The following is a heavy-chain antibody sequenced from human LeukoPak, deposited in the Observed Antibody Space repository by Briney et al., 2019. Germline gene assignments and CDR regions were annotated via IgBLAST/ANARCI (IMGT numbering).Heavy chain of an antibody. V-gene: IGHV4-4*07. CDR1: GASINSDY. J-gene: IGHJ4*02. CDR2: IFASGST. Sequence: SETLSLTCTVSGASINSDYWTWVRQVAGKGLEWIGRIFASGSTNYNPYLRSRITMSVDTSENQFSLKLSSVTAADTALYYCATLRGASTAVFDSWGQGTLVTVSS. D-gene: IGHD2-21*02. CDR3: ATLRGASTAVFDS.